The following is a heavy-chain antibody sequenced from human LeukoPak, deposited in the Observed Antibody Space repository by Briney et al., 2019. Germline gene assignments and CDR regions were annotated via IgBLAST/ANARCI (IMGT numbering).Heavy chain of an antibody. V-gene: IGHV3-30*02. CDR2: IRYDGSNS. D-gene: IGHD6-19*01. J-gene: IGHJ4*02. CDR3: ARWTGYNSGYYDY. CDR1: GFTFSRYG. Sequence: GGSLRLSCAASGFTFSRYGMHWVRQAPGKGLEWVTFIRYDGSNSHYIDSVKGRFTISRDNSKSTLYLQMDSLRAEDTAVYYCARWTGYNSGYYDYWGRGTLVTVSS.